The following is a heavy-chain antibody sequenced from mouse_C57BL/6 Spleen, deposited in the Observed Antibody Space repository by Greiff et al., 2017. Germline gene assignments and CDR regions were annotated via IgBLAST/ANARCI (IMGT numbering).Heavy chain of an antibody. J-gene: IGHJ1*03. Sequence: QVQLQQPGTELVKPGASVKLSCKASGYTFTDYYINWVKQRPGQGLEWIGKICPGSGSTYYNEKLKGKATLTADKSSSTAYMQLSSLTSEDSAVYFGASDYYGSGGGYFDVWGTGTTVTVSS. D-gene: IGHD1-1*01. CDR1: GYTFTDYY. CDR2: ICPGSGST. V-gene: IGHV1-77*01. CDR3: ASDYYGSGGGYFDV.